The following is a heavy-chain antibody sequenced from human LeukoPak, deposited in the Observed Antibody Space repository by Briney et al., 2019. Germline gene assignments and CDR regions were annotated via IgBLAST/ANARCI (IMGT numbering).Heavy chain of an antibody. CDR1: GFTFSSYA. D-gene: IGHD1-26*01. CDR2: ISGSGGST. J-gene: IGHJ5*02. CDR3: ANASGHYFRWFDP. Sequence: GGSLRLSCAASGFTFSSYAMSWVRQAPGKGLEWVSAISGSGGSTYYADSVKGRFTISRDNSKNTLYLQMNSLRAEATAVYYCANASGHYFRWFDPWGQGTLVTVSA. V-gene: IGHV3-23*01.